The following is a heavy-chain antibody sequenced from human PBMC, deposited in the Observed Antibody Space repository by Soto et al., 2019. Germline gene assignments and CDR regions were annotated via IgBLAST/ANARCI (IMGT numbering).Heavy chain of an antibody. Sequence: GSLSVSCADSGFTFSEYYVTWISQAPGKGLEWVSSISSSGDNIYYGESVKGRFTISRDNTRNLLYLQMNSLRAEDTAFYYCARVGANKVWNIASRPKGYHFDNRGQGTLVTFSP. CDR1: GFTFSEYY. V-gene: IGHV3-11*01. D-gene: IGHD6-6*01. CDR2: ISSSGDNI. CDR3: ARVGANKVWNIASRPKGYHFDN. J-gene: IGHJ4*02.